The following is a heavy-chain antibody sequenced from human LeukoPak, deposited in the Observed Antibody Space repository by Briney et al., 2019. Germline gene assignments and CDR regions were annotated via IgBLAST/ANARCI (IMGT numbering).Heavy chain of an antibody. J-gene: IGHJ4*02. D-gene: IGHD6-6*01. CDR3: AKWKYSNSGIDDY. Sequence: GGSLRLSCAASGFTFSDYHMSWIRQAPGKGLEWVSYISNSGNTTYYADSVKGRFTISRDNSKNMLYLQMNSLRAEDTAVYYCAKWKYSNSGIDDYWGQGTLVTVSS. CDR2: ISNSGNTT. V-gene: IGHV3-11*01. CDR1: GFTFSDYH.